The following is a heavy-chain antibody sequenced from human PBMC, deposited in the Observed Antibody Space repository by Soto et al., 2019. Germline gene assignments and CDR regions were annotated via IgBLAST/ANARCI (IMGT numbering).Heavy chain of an antibody. Sequence: ASETLSLTCAVYGGSFSGYYWSWIRQPPGKGLEWIGEINHSGSTNYNPSLKSRVTISVDTSKNQFSLKLSSVTAADTAVYYCARGPRVSPYCSSTSCYRVQGYYYYMDVWGKGTTVTVSS. CDR3: ARGPRVSPYCSSTSCYRVQGYYYYMDV. CDR2: INHSGST. D-gene: IGHD2-2*01. CDR1: GGSFSGYY. J-gene: IGHJ6*03. V-gene: IGHV4-34*01.